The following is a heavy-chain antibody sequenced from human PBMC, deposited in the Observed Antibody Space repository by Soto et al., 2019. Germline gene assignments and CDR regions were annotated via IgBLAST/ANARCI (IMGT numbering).Heavy chain of an antibody. V-gene: IGHV4-39*01. Sequence: SETLSLTCPVSGGSISSSSYYWGWIRQPPGKGLEWIGSIYYSGSTYYNPSLKSRVTISVDTSKNQFSLKLSSVTAADTAVYYCARPTPGRQPDAFDIWGQGTMVTVSS. CDR2: IYYSGST. J-gene: IGHJ3*02. D-gene: IGHD1-1*01. CDR3: ARPTPGRQPDAFDI. CDR1: GGSISSSSYY.